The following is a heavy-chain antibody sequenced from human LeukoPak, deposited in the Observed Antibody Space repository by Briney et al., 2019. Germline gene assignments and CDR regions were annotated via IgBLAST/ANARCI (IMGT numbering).Heavy chain of an antibody. V-gene: IGHV4-59*11. CDR2: IYFDGST. D-gene: IGHD2-15*01. Sequence: SETLFLTCAVSGGSISSHYCSWIRQPPGKGLEWLGYIYFDGSTKYNPSLKSRITISADTSKGEFSLKLTSVTAADTAVYYCATQGGTGLWGQGTLVTVSS. CDR3: ATQGGTGL. J-gene: IGHJ4*02. CDR1: GGSISSHY.